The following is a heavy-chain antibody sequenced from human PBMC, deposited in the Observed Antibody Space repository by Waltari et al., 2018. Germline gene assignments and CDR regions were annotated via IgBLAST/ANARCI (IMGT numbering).Heavy chain of an antibody. V-gene: IGHV3-21*01. J-gene: IGHJ4*02. D-gene: IGHD6-13*01. Sequence: EVQLVESGGGLVKPGGSLRLSCAASGFTFSSYSMNWVRQAPGKGLEWVSSISSSSSYIYYADSVKGRFTISRDNAKNSLYLQMNSLRAEDTAVYYCARAIIGAAAGPSRPYYFDYWGQGTLVTVSS. CDR1: GFTFSSYS. CDR3: ARAIIGAAAGPSRPYYFDY. CDR2: ISSSSSYI.